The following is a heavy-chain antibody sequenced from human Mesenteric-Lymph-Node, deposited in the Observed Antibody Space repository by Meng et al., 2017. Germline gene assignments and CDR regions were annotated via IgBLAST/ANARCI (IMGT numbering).Heavy chain of an antibody. J-gene: IGHJ4*02. CDR3: AKDRWEGSDTISSFER. CDR2: VNGSGGNR. V-gene: IGHV3-23*01. CDR1: GFTFSSYA. Sequence: GESLKISCAASGFTFSSYAMSWVRQAPGKGLEWVSGVNGSGGNRFYADSVKGRFTISRDNSKNTLSLQMNSLRAEDTAVYYCAKDRWEGSDTISSFERWGQGTLVTVSS. D-gene: IGHD1-26*01.